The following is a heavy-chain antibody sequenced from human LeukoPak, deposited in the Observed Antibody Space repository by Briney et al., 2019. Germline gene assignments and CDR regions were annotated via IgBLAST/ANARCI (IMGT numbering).Heavy chain of an antibody. CDR2: IYYSGST. Sequence: SETLSLTCTVSGGSISSGGYYWSWIRQHPGKGLEWIGYIYYSGSTYYNPSLKSRVTISVDTSKNQFSLKLSSVTAADTAVYYCARGGGVLRDFDWPSYFDYWGQGTLVTVSS. V-gene: IGHV4-31*03. CDR3: ARGGGVLRDFDWPSYFDY. CDR1: GGSISSGGYY. J-gene: IGHJ4*02. D-gene: IGHD3-9*01.